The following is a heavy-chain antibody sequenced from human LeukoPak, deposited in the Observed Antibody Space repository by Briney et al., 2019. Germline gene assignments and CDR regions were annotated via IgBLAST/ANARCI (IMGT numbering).Heavy chain of an antibody. J-gene: IGHJ4*02. Sequence: GGSLRLSRAASGFTFSTYWMHWVRQAPGKGLVWVSRIYIDGSSTNYADSVKGRFTISRDNAKNTLYLQMDGLRADDTAVYYCARGASARQDFWGQGTLVTVSS. CDR2: IYIDGSST. D-gene: IGHD2-2*01. CDR1: GFTFSTYW. CDR3: ARGASARQDF. V-gene: IGHV3-74*01.